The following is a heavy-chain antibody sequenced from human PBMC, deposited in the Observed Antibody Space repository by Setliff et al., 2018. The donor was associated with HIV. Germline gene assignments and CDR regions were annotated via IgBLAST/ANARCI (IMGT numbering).Heavy chain of an antibody. J-gene: IGHJ6*03. V-gene: IGHV3-11*01. CDR1: GFTFSDYY. CDR3: AREDIVTTGGRLDYYMDV. Sequence: PGGSLRLSCAASGFTFSDYYMSWIRQAPGKGLEWVSYISSSGSTIYYADSVKGRFTIARDNAKNSLYLQMNSLRAEDTAMYYCAREDIVTTGGRLDYYMDVWGKGTTVTVSS. D-gene: IGHD5-12*01. CDR2: ISSSGSTI.